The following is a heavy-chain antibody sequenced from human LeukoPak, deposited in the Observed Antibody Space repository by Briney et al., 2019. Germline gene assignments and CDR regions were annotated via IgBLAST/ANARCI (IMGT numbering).Heavy chain of an antibody. CDR2: ISSSSSTI. D-gene: IGHD6-6*01. V-gene: IGHV3-48*02. CDR1: EFTFSSYT. CDR3: ARGKYYSDY. Sequence: GGSLRLSRVASEFTFSSYTMNWVRQAPGKGLEWVSYISSSSSTIYYADSVKGRFTISRDNAKNSMYLQMNSLRDEDTAVYYCARGKYYSDYWGQGTLVTVSS. J-gene: IGHJ4*02.